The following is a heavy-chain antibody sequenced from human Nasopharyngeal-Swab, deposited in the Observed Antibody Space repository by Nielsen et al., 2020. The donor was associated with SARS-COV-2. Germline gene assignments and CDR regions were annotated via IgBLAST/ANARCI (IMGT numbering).Heavy chain of an antibody. D-gene: IGHD6-13*01. V-gene: IGHV3-7*01. CDR3: TRLKSSSWYWSY. CDR1: GFTFSSYW. J-gene: IGHJ4*02. Sequence: GESLKISCAASGFTFSSYWMSWVRQAPGKGLEWVANIKQDGSEKYYVDSVKGRFTISRDNAKNSLYLQMNSLRAEDTAVYYCTRLKSSSWYWSYWGQGTLVTVSS. CDR2: IKQDGSEK.